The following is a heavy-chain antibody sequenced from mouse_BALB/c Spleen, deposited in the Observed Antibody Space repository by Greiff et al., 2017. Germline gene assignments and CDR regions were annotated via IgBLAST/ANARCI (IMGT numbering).Heavy chain of an antibody. CDR3: VRHVRAAMDD. J-gene: IGHJ4*01. D-gene: IGHD6-1*01. Sequence: EVKLVESGGGLVQPKGSLKLSCAASGFTFNTYAMNWVRQAPGKGLEWVARIRSKSNNYATYYADSVKDRFTISRDDSQSMLYLQMNNLKTEDTAMDYCVRHVRAAMDDWGQGTSVTVSS. CDR1: GFTFNTYA. CDR2: IRSKSNNYAT. V-gene: IGHV10-1*02.